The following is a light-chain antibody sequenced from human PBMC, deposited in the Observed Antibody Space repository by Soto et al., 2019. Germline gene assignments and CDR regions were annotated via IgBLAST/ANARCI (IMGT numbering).Light chain of an antibody. Sequence: DIVMTQSPATLSVSPGERATLSCRASQSVRTNSAWYQQKPGQAPRLLIYGASIRATGVPARFSGGGSGTEFTLTISSLQSEDFAVYYCQQFNTWPRDTFGQGTKVEIK. CDR3: QQFNTWPRDT. CDR1: QSVRTN. J-gene: IGKJ1*01. V-gene: IGKV3-15*01. CDR2: GAS.